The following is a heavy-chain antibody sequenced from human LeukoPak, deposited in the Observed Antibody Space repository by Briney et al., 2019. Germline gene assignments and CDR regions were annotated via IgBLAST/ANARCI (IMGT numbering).Heavy chain of an antibody. CDR3: ARDHYDLWSGRSDWFDP. J-gene: IGHJ5*02. CDR1: GFTFSSYS. D-gene: IGHD3-3*01. Sequence: GGSLRLSRAASGFTFSSYSMNWVRQAPGKGLEWVSSISSSSSYIYYADSVKGRFTISRDNAKNSLYLQMNSLRAEDTAVYYCARDHYDLWSGRSDWFDPWGQGTLVTVSS. CDR2: ISSSSSYI. V-gene: IGHV3-21*01.